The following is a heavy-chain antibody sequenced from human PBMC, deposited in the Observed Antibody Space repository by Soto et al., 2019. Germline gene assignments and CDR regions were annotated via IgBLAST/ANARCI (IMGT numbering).Heavy chain of an antibody. D-gene: IGHD3-3*01. J-gene: IGHJ4*02. Sequence: EVQLVASGGGLVKHGGSLRLSCTASGFTFSNVGMHWVRQAAGKGLEWVGGIKSKTDGGTTDYAAPVKGRFTISRDDSKNTLYLQMHSLKTEDTAVYYCVTVAYYERSGGQGTLVTVSS. CDR2: IKSKTDGGTT. CDR1: GFTFSNVG. CDR3: VTVAYYERS. V-gene: IGHV3-15*07.